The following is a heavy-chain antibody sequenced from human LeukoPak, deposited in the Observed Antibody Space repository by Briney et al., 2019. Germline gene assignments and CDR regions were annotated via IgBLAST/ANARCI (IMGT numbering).Heavy chain of an antibody. J-gene: IGHJ4*02. CDR2: IYHSGST. CDR1: GGSISSGGYS. CDR3: ATDYSNSFDY. Sequence: SQTLSLTCAVSGGSISSGGYSWSWIRQPPGKGLEWIGYIYHSGSTYYNPSLKSRVTISVDRSKNQFSLKLSSVTAADTAVYYCATDYSNSFDYWGQGTLVTVSS. V-gene: IGHV4-30-2*01. D-gene: IGHD4-11*01.